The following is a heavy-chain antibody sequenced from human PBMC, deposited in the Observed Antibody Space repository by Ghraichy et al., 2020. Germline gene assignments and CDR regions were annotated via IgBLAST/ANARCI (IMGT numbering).Heavy chain of an antibody. CDR2: INHSGST. CDR3: ARGPKYAGY. Sequence: SETLSLTCAVYGGSFSGYYWSWIRQPPGKGLEWIGEINHSGSTNYNPSLKSRVTISVDTSKNQFSLKLSSVTAADMAVYYCARGPKYAGYWGQGTLVTVSA. J-gene: IGHJ4*02. V-gene: IGHV4-34*01. CDR1: GGSFSGYY. D-gene: IGHD2-8*01.